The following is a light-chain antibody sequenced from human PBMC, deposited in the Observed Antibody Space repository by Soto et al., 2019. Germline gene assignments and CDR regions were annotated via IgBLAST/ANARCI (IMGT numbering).Light chain of an antibody. V-gene: IGLV1-47*01. Sequence: QAVVTQPPSASGTPGQRVTISCSGSSSNIGSNYVYWYRQLPGTAPNVLIYGNDERPSGVPDRFSGSKSGSSASLAISGLRSEDEADYYCSAWDDSLSGPVFGRGTKLTVL. CDR2: GND. CDR3: SAWDDSLSGPV. J-gene: IGLJ3*02. CDR1: SSNIGSNY.